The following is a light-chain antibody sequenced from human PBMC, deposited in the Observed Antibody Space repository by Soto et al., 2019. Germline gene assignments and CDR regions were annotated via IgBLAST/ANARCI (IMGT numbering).Light chain of an antibody. CDR1: SSNIGSNT. Sequence: QSVLTQPPSASGTPGQRVTISCSGSSSNIGSNTVNWYQQLPGTAPRLLIYSNNQWPSGVPDRFSGSKSGTSASLAISGLQSEDEADYHCATWDDSLNGVVFGGGTKLTVL. V-gene: IGLV1-44*01. J-gene: IGLJ2*01. CDR3: ATWDDSLNGVV. CDR2: SNN.